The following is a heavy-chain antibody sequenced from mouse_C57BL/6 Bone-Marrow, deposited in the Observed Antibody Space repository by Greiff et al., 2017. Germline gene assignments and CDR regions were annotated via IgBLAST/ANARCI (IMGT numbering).Heavy chain of an antibody. D-gene: IGHD2-10*02. CDR2: IDPENGDT. J-gene: IGHJ2*01. CDR3: STRGSYGCVDY. CDR1: GFNIKDDY. V-gene: IGHV14-4*01. Sequence: EVQLQQSGAELVRPGASVKLSCTASGFNIKDDYMHWVKQRPEQGLEWIGWIDPENGDTEYASKFQGKATITADTSSNTAYLQLSSLTSEDTAVYYCSTRGSYGCVDYWGQGTTRTVAS.